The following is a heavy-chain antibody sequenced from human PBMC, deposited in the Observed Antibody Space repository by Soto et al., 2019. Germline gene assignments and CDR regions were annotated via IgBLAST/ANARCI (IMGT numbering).Heavy chain of an antibody. Sequence: PGGSLRLSCAASGFTFSNAWMNWIRQAPGKGLEWVGRIKSKTDGGTTDYAAPVKGRFTISRDDSKNTLYLQMNSLKTEDTAVYYCTTAPLAYCGGDCYHTHPWGQGTLVTVSS. J-gene: IGHJ5*02. D-gene: IGHD2-21*02. CDR2: IKSKTDGGTT. CDR3: TTAPLAYCGGDCYHTHP. CDR1: GFTFSNAW. V-gene: IGHV3-15*07.